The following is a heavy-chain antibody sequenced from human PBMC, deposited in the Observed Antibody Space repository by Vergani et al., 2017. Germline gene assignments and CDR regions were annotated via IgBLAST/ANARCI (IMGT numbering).Heavy chain of an antibody. CDR1: GYTFTSYG. CDR3: ARADYDILTGYYSGWFDP. CDR2: ISAYNGNT. J-gene: IGHJ5*02. Sequence: QVQLVQSGAEVKKPGASVKVSCKASGYTFTSYGISWVRQAPGQGLEWMGWISAYNGNTNYAQKRQGRVTMTTDTSTSTAYMELRSLRSDDTDVYYCARADYDILTGYYSGWFDPWGQGTLVTVSS. V-gene: IGHV1-18*04. D-gene: IGHD3-9*01.